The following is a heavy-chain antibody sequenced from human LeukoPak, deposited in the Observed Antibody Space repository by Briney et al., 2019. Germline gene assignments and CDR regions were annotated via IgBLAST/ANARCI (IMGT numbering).Heavy chain of an antibody. CDR2: IRYDGSNK. Sequence: GGSLRLSCAASGITFSSCGMHWVRQAPGKGLEWVAFIRYDGSNKYYADSVKGRFTISRDNSKNTLYLQMNSLRAEDTAVYYCAKEYDILTGYYAFDIWGQGTMVTVSS. CDR1: GITFSSCG. D-gene: IGHD3-9*01. J-gene: IGHJ3*02. V-gene: IGHV3-30*02. CDR3: AKEYDILTGYYAFDI.